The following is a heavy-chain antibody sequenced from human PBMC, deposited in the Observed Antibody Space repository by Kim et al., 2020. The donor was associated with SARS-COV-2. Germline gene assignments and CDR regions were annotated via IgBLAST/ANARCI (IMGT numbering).Heavy chain of an antibody. D-gene: IGHD6-19*01. CDR3: ARSSGGWYWFDP. J-gene: IGHJ5*02. V-gene: IGHV3-74*01. Sequence: SYADSVKGRFTISRDNAKNTLYLQMNSLSAEDTAVYYCARSSGGWYWFDPWGQGTLVTVSS.